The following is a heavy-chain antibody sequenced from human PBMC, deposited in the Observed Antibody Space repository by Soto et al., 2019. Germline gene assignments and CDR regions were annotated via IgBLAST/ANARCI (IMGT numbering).Heavy chain of an antibody. CDR2: IYWDDDK. J-gene: IGHJ4*02. CDR1: GFSLSTSGVD. CDR3: AHRRPYSNSPEYFFDY. D-gene: IGHD6-6*01. V-gene: IGHV2-5*02. Sequence: QITLKESGPTLVKPTQTLTLTCTFSGFSLSTSGVDVGWIRQPPGKALEWLALIYWDDDKRYSPSLKSRHTITKDTSKNQVVLTMTNMDPLDTATYYCAHRRPYSNSPEYFFDYWGQGTLVTVSS.